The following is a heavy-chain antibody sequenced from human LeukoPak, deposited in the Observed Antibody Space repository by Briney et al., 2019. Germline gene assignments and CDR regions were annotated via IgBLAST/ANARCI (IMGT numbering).Heavy chain of an antibody. Sequence: ASVNVSCKASGYTFTSYGISWVRQAPGQGLEWMGWISAYNGNTNYAQKLQGRVTITTDTSTSTAYMELRSLRSDDTAVYYCARGYCSSTSCYISNWFDRWGQGTLVTVSS. CDR2: ISAYNGNT. J-gene: IGHJ5*02. CDR3: ARGYCSSTSCYISNWFDR. V-gene: IGHV1-18*01. CDR1: GYTFTSYG. D-gene: IGHD2-2*02.